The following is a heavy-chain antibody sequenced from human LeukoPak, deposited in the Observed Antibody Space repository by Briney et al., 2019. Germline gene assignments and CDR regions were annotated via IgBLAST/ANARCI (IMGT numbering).Heavy chain of an antibody. CDR2: MNQDGSEK. V-gene: IGHV3-7*01. D-gene: IGHD3-3*01. Sequence: SLRLSCAASGFXFSXXWMSXVXQAPGKGXEWVANMNQDGSEKNYVDSVKGRFTISRDNAKNSLYLQMNSLRAEDTAVYYCARDGGVLGKFDYWGQGTLVTVSS. J-gene: IGHJ4*02. CDR3: ARDGGVLGKFDY. CDR1: GFXFSXXW.